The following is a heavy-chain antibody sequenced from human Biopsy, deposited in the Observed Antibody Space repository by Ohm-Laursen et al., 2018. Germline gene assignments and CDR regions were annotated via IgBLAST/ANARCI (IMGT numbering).Heavy chain of an antibody. CDR2: IYYTGCT. Sequence: SETLSFTCTVSGVSINTGGYYWHWIRQHPGKGLEWIGYIYYTGCTNYNPSVKSRVTISVDTSKNQFSLKLNSVTAADSAVYFCARDSRGGHLNTTLITGKNLDSWGQGILVTVSS. J-gene: IGHJ4*02. V-gene: IGHV4-61*08. D-gene: IGHD3-16*01. CDR3: ARDSRGGHLNTTLITGKNLDS. CDR1: GVSINTGGYY.